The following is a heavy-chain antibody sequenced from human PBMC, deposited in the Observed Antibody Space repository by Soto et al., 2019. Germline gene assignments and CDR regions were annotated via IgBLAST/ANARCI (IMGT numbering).Heavy chain of an antibody. D-gene: IGHD3-3*02. CDR2: ITASGSYV. CDR1: GFTFSRNT. V-gene: IGHV3-21*01. CDR3: VKDEGIEAMDV. Sequence: KPGGSLRLSCVTSGFTFSRNTMNWVRQAPGKGLEWVASITASGSYVYYADSVKGRFSASRDNAKNSLSLQMDSLRPDDTAIYCCVKDEGIEAMDVWGQGTTVTVSS. J-gene: IGHJ6*02.